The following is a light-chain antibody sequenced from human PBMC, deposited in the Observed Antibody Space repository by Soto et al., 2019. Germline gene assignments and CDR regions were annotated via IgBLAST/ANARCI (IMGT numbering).Light chain of an antibody. V-gene: IGKV1-5*03. CDR1: QSISSW. Sequence: TQSPSTLSASVEDRVTITCRASQSISSWLAWYQQKPGQAPKLLIYKASTLQSGVPSRFSGSGSGTEFTLAISSLQPDDSATYYCQQYNDNWTFGQGTKV. CDR2: KAS. CDR3: QQYNDNWT. J-gene: IGKJ1*01.